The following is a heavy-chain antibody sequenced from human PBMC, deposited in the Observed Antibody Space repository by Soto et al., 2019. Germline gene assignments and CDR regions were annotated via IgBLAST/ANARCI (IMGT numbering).Heavy chain of an antibody. CDR1: GFTFTSYT. V-gene: IGHV3-21*01. CDR3: RREEYGD. Sequence: EVQLVESGGGLVKPGGSLRLSCTASGFTFTSYTMSWVRQAPGKGLEWVSSISSPGTDMVYADSVNGRFTISRDNAKNSVYLQLSSLRGEDSAVYYCRREEYGDWGQGTLVSVSS. J-gene: IGHJ4*02. D-gene: IGHD1-26*01. CDR2: ISSPGTDM.